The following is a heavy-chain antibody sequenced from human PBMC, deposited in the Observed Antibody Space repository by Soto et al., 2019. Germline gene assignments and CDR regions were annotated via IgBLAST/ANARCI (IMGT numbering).Heavy chain of an antibody. CDR3: ARVSGIYYYGMDV. CDR2: INHSGST. D-gene: IGHD3-10*01. J-gene: IGHJ6*02. Sequence: PSETMSLTCAVYGGYFSGYYWSWIRQPPGKGLEWIGEINHSGSTNYNPSLKSRVTISVDTSKNQVSLKLSSVTAADTAVYYCARVSGIYYYGMDVWGQGTTVTVSS. CDR1: GGYFSGYY. V-gene: IGHV4-34*01.